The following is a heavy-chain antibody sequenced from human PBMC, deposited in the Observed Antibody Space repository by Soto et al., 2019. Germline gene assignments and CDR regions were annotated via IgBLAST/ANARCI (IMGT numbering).Heavy chain of an antibody. V-gene: IGHV4-39*07. Sequence: SETLSLTCTVSGGSISSSSFHWSWIRQPPGKGLEWIGNIYYSGSTYYNPSLKSRVTISVDRSKNQFSLKLSSVTAADTAVYYCARTPDIWGQGTMVTVSS. CDR1: GGSISSSSFH. CDR3: ARTPDI. J-gene: IGHJ3*02. CDR2: IYYSGST.